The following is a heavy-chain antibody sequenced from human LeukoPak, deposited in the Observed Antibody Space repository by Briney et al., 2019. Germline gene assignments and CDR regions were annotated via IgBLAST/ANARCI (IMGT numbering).Heavy chain of an antibody. CDR1: GGSFSGYY. Sequence: SETLSLTCAVYGGSFSGYYWSWIRQPPGKGLDWIGEINHSGSTNYKPSLKSRVTISVDTSKNQFSLKLSSVTAADTAVYYCARGDSGYDYEPFVYWGQGTLVTVSS. V-gene: IGHV4-34*01. CDR3: ARGDSGYDYEPFVY. CDR2: INHSGST. J-gene: IGHJ4*02. D-gene: IGHD5-12*01.